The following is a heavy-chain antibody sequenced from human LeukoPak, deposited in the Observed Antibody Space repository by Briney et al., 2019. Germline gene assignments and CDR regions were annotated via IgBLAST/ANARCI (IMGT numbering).Heavy chain of an antibody. CDR2: IDYSGRT. CDR3: ARLINNDNSGDADTFDM. D-gene: IGHD3-22*01. Sequence: SETLSLTCTVSGGSMRSHYWSWIRQTPGKGLEWIGYIDYSGRTRYNPSLQSRVTVSVDTSKNQFSLKLTSVTATDTAVYYCARLINNDNSGDADTFDMWGQGTVVTVFS. J-gene: IGHJ3*02. CDR1: GGSMRSHY. V-gene: IGHV4-59*11.